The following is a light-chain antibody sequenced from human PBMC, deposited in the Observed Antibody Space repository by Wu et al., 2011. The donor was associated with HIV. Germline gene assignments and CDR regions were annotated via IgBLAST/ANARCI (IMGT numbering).Light chain of an antibody. Sequence: EIVLTQSPGTLSLSPGERATLSCRASQSVSSSYLAWYQQKPGQAPRLLIYGASSRATGIPDRFSGSGSGTDFTLTISRLEPEDFAVYYCQQYGSSSYTFGQGPSW. CDR3: QQYGSSSYT. CDR2: GAS. J-gene: IGKJ2*01. CDR1: QSVSSSY. V-gene: IGKV3-20*01.